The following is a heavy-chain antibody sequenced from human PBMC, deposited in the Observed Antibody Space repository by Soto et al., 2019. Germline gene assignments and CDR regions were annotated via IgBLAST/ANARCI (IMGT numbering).Heavy chain of an antibody. CDR3: AREEAYCSSTSCYTEHAFDT. J-gene: IGHJ3*02. Sequence: ASVKVSCKASGYTFTGYYMHWVRQAPGQGLEWMGWINPNSGGTNYAQKFQGRVTMTRDTSISTAYMELSRLRSDDTAVYYCAREEAYCSSTSCYTEHAFDTWGQGTMVTVSS. CDR2: INPNSGGT. V-gene: IGHV1-2*02. D-gene: IGHD2-2*02. CDR1: GYTFTGYY.